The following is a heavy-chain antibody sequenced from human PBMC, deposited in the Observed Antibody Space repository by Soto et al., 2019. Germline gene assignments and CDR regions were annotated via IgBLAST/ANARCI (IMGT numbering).Heavy chain of an antibody. CDR1: GFIFSDYD. CDR2: INRSGGGT. D-gene: IGHD6-19*01. CDR3: ARTVAGDN. V-gene: IGHV3-23*01. J-gene: IGHJ4*02. Sequence: EVQLLESGGGLVQPGGSLRLSCAASGFIFSDYDINWVRQAPGKGLEWVSTINRSGGGTYHADSVKGRFTISRDNSKNTLYLQMNSLRVEDTAVYYCARTVAGDNWGQGTLVTVSS.